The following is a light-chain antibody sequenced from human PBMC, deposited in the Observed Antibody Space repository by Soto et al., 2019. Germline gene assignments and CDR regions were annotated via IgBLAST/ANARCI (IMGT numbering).Light chain of an antibody. CDR2: EVN. CDR1: SSDVGGYNY. CDR3: CSYTTSSTDV. Sequence: QSVLTQPASVSGSPGQSITISCTGTSSDVGGYNYVSWYQQHPDKAPKLILYEVNNRPSGVSNRFSGSKSGNTASLTISGLQAEDEADYCCCSYTTSSTDVFGTGTKVTVL. J-gene: IGLJ1*01. V-gene: IGLV2-14*01.